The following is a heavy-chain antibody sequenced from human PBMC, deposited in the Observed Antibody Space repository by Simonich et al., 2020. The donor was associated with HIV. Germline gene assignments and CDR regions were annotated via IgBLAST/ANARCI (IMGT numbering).Heavy chain of an antibody. CDR2: IKHSGNT. D-gene: IGHD3-3*01. J-gene: IGHJ6*03. Sequence: QVQLQQWGAGLLKPSETLSLTCAVYGGSFSNYYWTWIRQPPGKGLEWIGEIKHSGNTNYNVSLKSRVTISADTSKNQFSLKLSSVTAADTAVYYCAAGNGLLRFLEWDGTYMDVWGKGTTVTVSS. V-gene: IGHV4-34*01. CDR1: GGSFSNYY. CDR3: AAGNGLLRFLEWDGTYMDV.